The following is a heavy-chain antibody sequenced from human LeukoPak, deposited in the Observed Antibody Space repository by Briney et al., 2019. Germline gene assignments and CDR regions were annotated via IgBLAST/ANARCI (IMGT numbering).Heavy chain of an antibody. CDR3: AHKGNYHPPPQLGWFDP. D-gene: IGHD5-24*01. CDR1: GFSLSTSGVG. V-gene: IGHV2-5*02. J-gene: IGHJ5*02. Sequence: SGPTLVNPTQTLTLTCTFSGFSLSTSGVGVGWIRQPPGKALEWLALIYWDDDKRYSPSLKSRLSITKDTSKNQVVLTMTNMDSVDTATYYCAHKGNYHPPPQLGWFDPWGQGTLVTVSS. CDR2: IYWDDDK.